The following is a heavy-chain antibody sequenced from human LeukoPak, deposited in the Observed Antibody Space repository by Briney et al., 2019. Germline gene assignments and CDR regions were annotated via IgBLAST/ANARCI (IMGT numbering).Heavy chain of an antibody. CDR3: ASYGDCVRY. Sequence: GGSLRLSCSASGFTFSSYAMHWVRQAPGKGLEWVSAISGSGGSTYYADSVKGRFTISRDNSKNTLYLQMSSLRAEDTAVYYCASYGDCVRYWGQGTLVTVSS. CDR1: GFTFSSYA. D-gene: IGHD4-17*01. CDR2: ISGSGGST. V-gene: IGHV3-23*01. J-gene: IGHJ4*02.